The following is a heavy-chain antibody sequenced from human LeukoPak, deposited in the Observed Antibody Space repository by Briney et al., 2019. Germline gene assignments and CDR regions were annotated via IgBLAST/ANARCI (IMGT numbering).Heavy chain of an antibody. Sequence: GGSLRLSCAASGFIVSGDFMSWVRQAPGKGLEWVSVIYSDGSTYYADSVKGRFTISRDNSKNTLYLQMNSLRAEDTAVYYCAKRGSRGWYGNFQHWGQGTLVTVSS. CDR3: AKRGSRGWYGNFQH. V-gene: IGHV3-53*01. D-gene: IGHD6-19*01. CDR1: GFIVSGDF. CDR2: IYSDGST. J-gene: IGHJ1*01.